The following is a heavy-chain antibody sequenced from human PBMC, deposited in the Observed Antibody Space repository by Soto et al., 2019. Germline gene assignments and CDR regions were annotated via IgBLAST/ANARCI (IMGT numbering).Heavy chain of an antibody. CDR2: ISPYSCNT. Sequence: QVQLVQSGDEVRKPGSSVKVSCKASGYIFVNYGIAWVRQAPGQGLEWMGWISPYSCNTHYASKVQGRLTMTTDTSTRTAYMDLGRLTSDDTARYYCAMVDNYVTPTPQDVWGQGTTVTVSS. CDR1: GYIFVNYG. J-gene: IGHJ6*02. D-gene: IGHD3-16*01. V-gene: IGHV1-18*01. CDR3: AMVDNYVTPTPQDV.